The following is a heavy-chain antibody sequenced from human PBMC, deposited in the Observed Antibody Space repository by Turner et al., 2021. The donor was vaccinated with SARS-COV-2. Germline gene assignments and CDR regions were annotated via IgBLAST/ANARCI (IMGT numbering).Heavy chain of an antibody. J-gene: IGHJ3*01. V-gene: IGHV4-39*01. CDR1: GGPIITSSYY. CDR2: IHYSGST. Sequence: QLQLQESGPGLVKPSATLSLTCTVSGGPIITSSYYWGWLRQPPGKGLEWIGRIHYSGSTYHNASLKSRVDISVDTSKSQFSVKLRSVTAADTAIYYCARVRTVSCVTTTCLPSDAFDLWGHGTLVSVSS. D-gene: IGHD3-10*01. CDR3: ARVRTVSCVTTTCLPSDAFDL.